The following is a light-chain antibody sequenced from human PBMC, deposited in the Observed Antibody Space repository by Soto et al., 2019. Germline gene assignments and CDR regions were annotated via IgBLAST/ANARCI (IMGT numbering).Light chain of an antibody. V-gene: IGKV3-15*01. CDR1: QSVSSN. CDR2: GAS. J-gene: IGKJ5*01. CDR3: QQYNNWIT. Sequence: ELVMTQSPATLSVSPGERATLSCRASQSVSSNLAWYQQKPGQAPRLLIYGASTRATGIPARFSGSGSGTESTLTISSLQSEDFAVYYCQQYNNWITFGQGTRVEIK.